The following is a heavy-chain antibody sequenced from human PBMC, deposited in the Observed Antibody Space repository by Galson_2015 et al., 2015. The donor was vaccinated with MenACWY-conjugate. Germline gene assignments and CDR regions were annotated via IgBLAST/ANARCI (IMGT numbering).Heavy chain of an antibody. CDR1: GFTFSSYT. V-gene: IGHV3-30*04. D-gene: IGHD6-13*01. CDR2: ISYDAINK. Sequence: SLRLSCAASGFTFSSYTMHWVRQAPGKGLEWVAVISYDAINKYYADSVKGRFTISRDNSKNTLYLQMNSLRAEDTAVYYCGSISAGGTGDFWGQGTLVTVSS. CDR3: GSISAGGTGDF. J-gene: IGHJ4*02.